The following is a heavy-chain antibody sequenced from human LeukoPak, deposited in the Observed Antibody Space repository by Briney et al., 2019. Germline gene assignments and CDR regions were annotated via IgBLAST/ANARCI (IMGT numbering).Heavy chain of an antibody. CDR1: GFTFSSYS. V-gene: IGHV3-21*01. J-gene: IGHJ5*02. CDR3: ARPATYGSGWYGGTTLNWFDP. D-gene: IGHD6-19*01. CDR2: ISSSSSYI. Sequence: GGSLRLSCAASGFTFSSYSMNWVRQAPGKGLEWVSSISSSSSYIYYADSVKGRFTISRDNAKNSLYLQMNSLRAEDTAVYYCARPATYGSGWYGGTTLNWFDPWGQGTLVTVSS.